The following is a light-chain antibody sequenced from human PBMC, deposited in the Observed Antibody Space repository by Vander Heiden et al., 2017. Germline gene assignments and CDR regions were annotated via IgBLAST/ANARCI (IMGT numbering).Light chain of an antibody. CDR2: EVS. Sequence: QSALTQPASVSGSPGQSISISCTGTSSDVGGYSFVSWYQQHPGKAPRRMSYEVSDRPSGVSNRFSGSKLGNTASLTISGLQPEDEADYDCSSYTTTSALVLFGGGTKVTVL. J-gene: IGLJ2*01. CDR1: SSDVGGYSF. V-gene: IGLV2-14*01. CDR3: SSYTTTSALVL.